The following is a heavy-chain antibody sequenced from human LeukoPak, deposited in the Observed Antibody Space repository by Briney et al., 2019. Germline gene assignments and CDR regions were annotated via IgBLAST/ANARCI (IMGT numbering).Heavy chain of an antibody. D-gene: IGHD3-10*01. V-gene: IGHV4-34*01. Sequence: PSETLSLTCAVYGGSFSGYYWSWIRQPPGKGLEWIGEINHSGSTNYNPSLKSRVTISVDTSKNQFSLKLSSVTAEDTAVYYCARERESKLLWFGELLKGWFDPWGQGTLVTVSS. CDR3: ARERESKLLWFGELLKGWFDP. CDR2: INHSGST. CDR1: GGSFSGYY. J-gene: IGHJ5*02.